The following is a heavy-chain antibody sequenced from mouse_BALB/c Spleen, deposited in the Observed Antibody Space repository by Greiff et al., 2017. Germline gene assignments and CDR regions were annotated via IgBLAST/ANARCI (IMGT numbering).Heavy chain of an antibody. J-gene: IGHJ4*01. CDR2: ISDGGSYT. CDR1: GFTFSDYY. D-gene: IGHD2-14*01. Sequence: EVQLVESGGGLVKPGGSLKLSCAASGFTFSDYYMYWVRQTPEKRLEWVATISDGGSYTYYPDSVKGRFTISRDNAKNNLYLQMSSLKSEDTAMYYCARGDYRYDVGYAMDYWGQGTSVTVSS. CDR3: ARGDYRYDVGYAMDY. V-gene: IGHV5-4*02.